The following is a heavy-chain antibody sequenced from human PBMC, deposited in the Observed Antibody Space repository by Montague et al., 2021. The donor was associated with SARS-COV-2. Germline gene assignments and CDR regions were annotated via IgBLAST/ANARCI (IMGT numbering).Heavy chain of an antibody. D-gene: IGHD6-19*01. CDR1: GGSISSDSYH. CDR3: VRRVQGGASCWYQHFDS. CDR2: IYTRGNS. Sequence: TLSLTCSVSGGSISSDSYHWSWIPPPAGLGLVWIVHIYTRGNSNYNPSLKSRITISVDTSKNQFSLKLNSVTAADAAVYYCVRRVQGGASCWYQHFDSWGQGTLVTVSS. V-gene: IGHV4-61*09. J-gene: IGHJ4*02.